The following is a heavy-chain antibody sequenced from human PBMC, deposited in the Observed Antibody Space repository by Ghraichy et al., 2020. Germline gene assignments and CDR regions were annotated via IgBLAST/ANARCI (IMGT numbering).Heavy chain of an antibody. D-gene: IGHD2-2*01. Sequence: GGSLRLSCAASGFNFRSYCMNWVRQAPGKGLEWVSSISSCSGYISYADSVKGRFTISRDDARTSLYLQMTSLRAEDTAVYYCGGSGTSLFLPRGDYWGQGTLVT. CDR3: GGSGTSLFLPRGDY. V-gene: IGHV3-21*01. J-gene: IGHJ4*02. CDR1: GFNFRSYC. CDR2: ISSCSGYI.